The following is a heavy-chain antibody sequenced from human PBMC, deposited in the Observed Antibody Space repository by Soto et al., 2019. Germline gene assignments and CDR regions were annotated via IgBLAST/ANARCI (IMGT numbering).Heavy chain of an antibody. CDR3: ARQYGGSYADY. D-gene: IGHD1-26*01. J-gene: IGHJ4*02. V-gene: IGHV4-31*03. Sequence: PSETLSLTCTVSGGSISSGGYYWSWIRQHPGKGLEWIGYIYYSGSTYYNPSLKSRVTVSVDTSKNQFSLKLSSVTAADTAVYYCARQYGGSYADYWGQGTLVTVSS. CDR2: IYYSGST. CDR1: GGSISSGGYY.